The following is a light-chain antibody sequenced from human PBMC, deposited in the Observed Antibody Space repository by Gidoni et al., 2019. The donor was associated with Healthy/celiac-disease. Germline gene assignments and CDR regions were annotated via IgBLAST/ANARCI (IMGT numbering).Light chain of an antibody. Sequence: YVLTHPPSVSVAPGQTARITCGGNNIGSKSVHWYQQKPGQAPVLVVYDDSDRRSGIPERFSGSNSGNTATLTISRVEAGDEADYYCQVWDSSSDHPGVFGEGTKLTVL. CDR1: NIGSKS. J-gene: IGLJ3*02. CDR3: QVWDSSSDHPGV. CDR2: DDS. V-gene: IGLV3-21*02.